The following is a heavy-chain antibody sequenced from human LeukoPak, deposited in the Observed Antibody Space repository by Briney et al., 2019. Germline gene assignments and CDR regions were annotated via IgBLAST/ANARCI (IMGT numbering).Heavy chain of an antibody. Sequence: GGSLRLSCTVSGFTVSSNSMSWVRQAPGKGLEWVAYIKQDGSEKYYVDSVQGRFTISRDNAKNSLYLQMNSLRAEDTAVYYCAREGGQQWLINWFDPWGQGTLVTVSS. CDR2: IKQDGSEK. CDR3: AREGGQQWLINWFDP. J-gene: IGHJ5*02. CDR1: GFTVSSNS. D-gene: IGHD6-19*01. V-gene: IGHV3-7*01.